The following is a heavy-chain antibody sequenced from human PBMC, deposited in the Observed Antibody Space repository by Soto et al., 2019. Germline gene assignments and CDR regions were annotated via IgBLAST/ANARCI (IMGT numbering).Heavy chain of an antibody. J-gene: IGHJ6*02. CDR1: GGTFSSYT. D-gene: IGHD1-1*01. CDR2: IIPILGIA. V-gene: IGHV1-69*02. CDR3: AIVWKPCDYYYYGKDV. Sequence: SVKVSCKASGGTFSSYTISWVRQAPGQGLEWMGRIIPILGIANYAQKFQGRVTITADKSTSTAYMELSSLRSEDTAVYYCAIVWKPCDYYYYGKDVWGQGTTVTVSS.